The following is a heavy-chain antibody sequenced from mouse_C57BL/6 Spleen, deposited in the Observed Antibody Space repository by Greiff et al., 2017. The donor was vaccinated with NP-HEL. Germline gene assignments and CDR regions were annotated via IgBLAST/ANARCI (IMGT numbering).Heavy chain of an antibody. V-gene: IGHV1-64*01. D-gene: IGHD2-4*01. CDR1: GYTFTSYW. CDR2: IHPNSGST. J-gene: IGHJ1*03. Sequence: QVQLQQPGAELVKPGASVKLSCKASGYTFTSYWMHWVKQRPGQGLEWIGMIHPNSGSTNYNEKFKSKATLTVDKSSSTAYMKLSSLTSEDSAVYYCARDPLGDYDDVWGTGTTVTVSS. CDR3: ARDPLGDYDDV.